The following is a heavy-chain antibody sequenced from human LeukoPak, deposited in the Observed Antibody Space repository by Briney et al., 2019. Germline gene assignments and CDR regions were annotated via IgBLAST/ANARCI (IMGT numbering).Heavy chain of an antibody. D-gene: IGHD4-23*01. CDR2: ISYDGSNK. J-gene: IGHJ6*02. V-gene: IGHV3-30*18. CDR3: AKDQYGGSSDYYYGMDV. Sequence: GGSLRLSCAASGFTFSSYGMHWVRQAPGKGLEWVAVISYDGSNKYYADSAKGRFTISRDNSKNTLYLQMNRLRAEDTAVHYCAKDQYGGSSDYYYGMDVWGQGTTVTVSS. CDR1: GFTFSSYG.